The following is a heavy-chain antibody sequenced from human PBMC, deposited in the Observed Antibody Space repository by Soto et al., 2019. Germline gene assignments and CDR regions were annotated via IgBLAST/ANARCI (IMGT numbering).Heavy chain of an antibody. J-gene: IGHJ4*02. Sequence: TGGSLRLSCAASGFTFSNYNMNWVRQAPGVGLEWVSYISTTSGTTNYADSVKGRFTISRDNAKNSLYLQMNSLRDEDTAVYYCARENIRGDGKTFDSWGQGLPATASS. CDR1: GFTFSNYN. V-gene: IGHV3-48*02. D-gene: IGHD3-16*01. CDR3: ARENIRGDGKTFDS. CDR2: ISTTSGTT.